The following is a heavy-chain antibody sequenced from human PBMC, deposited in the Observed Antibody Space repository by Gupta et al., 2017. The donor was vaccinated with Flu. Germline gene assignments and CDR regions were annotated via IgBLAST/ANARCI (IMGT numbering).Heavy chain of an antibody. J-gene: IGHJ6*02. Sequence: QVQLQQRGAGLLTPSETLSLTCAVYGGSFSGSYWRWIRQPPGKGLEWIGEINHSGSTNYNPSLKSRVTISVDTSKNQFSLKLSSVTAADTAVYYCASRLYDFWSGYLGGMDVWGQGTTVTVSS. CDR1: GGSFSGSY. CDR2: INHSGST. D-gene: IGHD3-3*01. V-gene: IGHV4-34*01. CDR3: ASRLYDFWSGYLGGMDV.